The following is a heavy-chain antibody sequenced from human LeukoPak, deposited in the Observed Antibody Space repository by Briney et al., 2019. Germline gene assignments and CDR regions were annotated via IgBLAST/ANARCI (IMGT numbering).Heavy chain of an antibody. CDR2: IYSGGST. V-gene: IGHV3-53*01. CDR3: ARVGCSGGSCYGEDY. CDR1: GFTVSSNY. Sequence: PGGSLRLSCAASGFTVSSNYMSWVRRAPGKGLEWVSVIYSGGSTYYADSVKGRFTISRDNSKNTLYLQMNSLRAEDTAVYYCARVGCSGGSCYGEDYWGQGTLVTVSS. D-gene: IGHD2-15*01. J-gene: IGHJ4*02.